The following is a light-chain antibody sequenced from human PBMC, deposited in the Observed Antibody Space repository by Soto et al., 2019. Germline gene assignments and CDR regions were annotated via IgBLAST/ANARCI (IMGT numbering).Light chain of an antibody. Sequence: IQMTQSPSALAASLGARCTITCRASQSISSGLAWYQQKPGKAPKVXXXDASSLQSGVPSRFSGSGSGTEFTLTISSLQTQDFAIYYCQQYNSYSPWTFGQGTKVDIK. V-gene: IGKV1-5*01. CDR2: DAS. J-gene: IGKJ1*01. CDR1: QSISSG. CDR3: QQYNSYSPWT.